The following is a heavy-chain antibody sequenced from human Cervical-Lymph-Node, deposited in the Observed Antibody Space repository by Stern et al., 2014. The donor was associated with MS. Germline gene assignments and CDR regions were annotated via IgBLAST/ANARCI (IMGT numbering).Heavy chain of an antibody. CDR3: ARVTGRGTRQNWFDS. CDR2: IYSDGLT. D-gene: IGHD1-1*01. V-gene: IGHV4-59*01. J-gene: IGHJ5*01. Sequence: VQLVESGPGLVKPSGTVCLTCTVSDGSMSSNFWNWIRQPPGKGLEWIGYIYSDGLTTYTPSLKRRVIISPDTSTTQSSLSLPSVTAAAAAVYYCARVTGRGTRQNWFDSWGQETLVTVSS. CDR1: DGSMSSNF.